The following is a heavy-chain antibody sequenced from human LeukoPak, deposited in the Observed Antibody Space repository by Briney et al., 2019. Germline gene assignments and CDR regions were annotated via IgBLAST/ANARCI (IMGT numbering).Heavy chain of an antibody. CDR3: ARDPSFQVGSGPPGYFDY. CDR2: ISSSSSYI. V-gene: IGHV3-21*04. CDR1: EFTFSSYS. D-gene: IGHD6-19*01. Sequence: GGSLRLSCAASEFTFSSYSMNWVRQAPGKGLEWVSSISSSSSYIYYADSVKGRLTISRDNAKNSLYLQMNSLRAEDTAVYYCARDPSFQVGSGPPGYFDYWGQGTLVTVSS. J-gene: IGHJ4*02.